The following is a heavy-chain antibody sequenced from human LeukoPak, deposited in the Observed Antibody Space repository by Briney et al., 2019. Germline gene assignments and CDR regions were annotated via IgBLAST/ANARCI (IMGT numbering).Heavy chain of an antibody. CDR2: INYSGST. Sequence: SETLSLTCTVSGGSISNYYWSWIRQPPGKGLEWIAYINYSGSTNYNPSLKSRVTISVDTSKNHFSLTLSSVTAADTAVYYCARSYASSWYWNWFDPWGQGTLVTVSS. D-gene: IGHD6-13*01. J-gene: IGHJ5*02. CDR3: ARSYASSWYWNWFDP. V-gene: IGHV4-59*01. CDR1: GGSISNYY.